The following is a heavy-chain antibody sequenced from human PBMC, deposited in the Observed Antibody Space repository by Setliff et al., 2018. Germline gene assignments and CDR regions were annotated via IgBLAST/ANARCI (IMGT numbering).Heavy chain of an antibody. CDR1: GGSISSSHS. V-gene: IGHV4-59*11. J-gene: IGHJ4*02. D-gene: IGHD5-12*01. CDR2: VLDTGIT. Sequence: KPSETLSLTCTVSGGSISSSHSWSWIRQPPGKEMEWIGNVLDTGITNYNPSLEGRVTISVDTSKNQFSLKLSSVTAADTAVYYCAMTGDRGYSGYERWGQGTLVTVSS. CDR3: AMTGDRGYSGYER.